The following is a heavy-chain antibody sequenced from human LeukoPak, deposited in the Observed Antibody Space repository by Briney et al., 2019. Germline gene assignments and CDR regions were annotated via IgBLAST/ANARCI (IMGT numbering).Heavy chain of an antibody. Sequence: PGGSLRLSCAASRFTFSSYTMHWVRQAPGKGLEWVAVISYDGSNKYYADSVKGRFTISRDNSKNTLYLQMNSLRAEDTAVYYCARGQNSSPSRVGYWGQGTLVTVSS. CDR3: ARGQNSSPSRVGY. CDR1: RFTFSSYT. J-gene: IGHJ4*02. CDR2: ISYDGSNK. V-gene: IGHV3-30-3*01. D-gene: IGHD6-6*01.